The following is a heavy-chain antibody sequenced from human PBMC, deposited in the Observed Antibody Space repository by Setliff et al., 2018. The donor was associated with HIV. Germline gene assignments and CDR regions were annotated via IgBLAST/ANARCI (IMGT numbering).Heavy chain of an antibody. D-gene: IGHD2-2*01. V-gene: IGHV4-34*01. Sequence: SETLSLTCAVYGGSFSGYHWSWIRQSPGKGLEWIGEINHSGSTNYNPSLKSRVTISVDTSKNQFSLKLSSVTAADTAVYYCARGGCSSTSCYNYYYYGMDVWGQGTTVTVSS. CDR1: GGSFSGYH. J-gene: IGHJ6*02. CDR2: INHSGST. CDR3: ARGGCSSTSCYNYYYYGMDV.